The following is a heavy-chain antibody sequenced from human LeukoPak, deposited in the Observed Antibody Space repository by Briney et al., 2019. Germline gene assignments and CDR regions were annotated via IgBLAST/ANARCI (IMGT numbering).Heavy chain of an antibody. J-gene: IGHJ4*02. Sequence: PGGSLRLSCAASGFTFSSHSMNWVRQAPGKGLEWVSYIGSSSSTIYYADSVKGRFTISRDNAKNSLYLQMNSLRAEDTAVYYCARGHGSGSYYPDYWGQGTLVTVSS. V-gene: IGHV3-48*01. CDR2: IGSSSSTI. CDR1: GFTFSSHS. CDR3: ARGHGSGSYYPDY. D-gene: IGHD3-10*01.